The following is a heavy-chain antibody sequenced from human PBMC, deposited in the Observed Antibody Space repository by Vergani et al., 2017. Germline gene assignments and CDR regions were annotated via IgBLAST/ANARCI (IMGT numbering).Heavy chain of an antibody. CDR2: IYTSGST. Sequence: QVQLQESGPGLVKPSQTLSLTCTVPGGSISSGSYYWSWIRQPPGKGLEWIGRIYTSGSTNYNPSLKTRVTIAVDTSKHQFSLKLSSVTAADPAVDYCARQWLEDCYFDLWGRGTLVTVSS. D-gene: IGHD6-19*01. CDR3: ARQWLEDCYFDL. V-gene: IGHV4-61*02. CDR1: GGSISSGSYY. J-gene: IGHJ2*01.